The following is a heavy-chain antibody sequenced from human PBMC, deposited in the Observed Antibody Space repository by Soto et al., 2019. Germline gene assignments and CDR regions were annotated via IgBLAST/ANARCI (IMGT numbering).Heavy chain of an antibody. CDR2: IYSGGST. D-gene: IGHD3-10*01. J-gene: IGHJ4*02. CDR1: GFTVSSNY. V-gene: IGHV3-66*01. CDR3: AGDYYGSGSYYWDY. Sequence: GGSLRLSCEASGFTVSSNYMSWVRQAPGKGMEWVSVIYSGGSTYYADSVKGRFTISRDNSKNTLYLQMNSLRAEDTAMYYCAGDYYGSGSYYWDYWGQGTLVTVSS.